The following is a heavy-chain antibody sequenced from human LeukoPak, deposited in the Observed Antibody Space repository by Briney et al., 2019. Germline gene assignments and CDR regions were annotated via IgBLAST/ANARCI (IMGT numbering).Heavy chain of an antibody. V-gene: IGHV3-33*01. D-gene: IGHD3-22*01. CDR2: IWYDGSNK. Sequence: GGSLRLSCAASGFTFSSYAMHWVRQAPGKGLEWVAVIWYDGSNKYYGDSLKGRFTIFRDNSKNTLYLQMSSLRAEDTAVYYCARDNYYDSGGYYYPGYFDCWGQGTLVTVSS. CDR1: GFTFSSYA. CDR3: ARDNYYDSGGYYYPGYFDC. J-gene: IGHJ4*02.